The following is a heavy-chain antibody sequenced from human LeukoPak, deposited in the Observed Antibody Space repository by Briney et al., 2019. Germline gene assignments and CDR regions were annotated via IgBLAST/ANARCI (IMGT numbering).Heavy chain of an antibody. D-gene: IGHD7-27*01. CDR2: IYTSGST. J-gene: IGHJ4*02. CDR1: GGSFSSGSYY. V-gene: IGHV4-61*02. CDR3: AGTLGYYFDY. Sequence: NPSETLSLTCAVSGGSFSSGSYYWSWIRQPAGKGLEWIGRIYTSGSTNYNPSLKSRVTISVDTSKNQFSLKLSSVTAADTAVYYCAGTLGYYFDYWGQGTLVTVSS.